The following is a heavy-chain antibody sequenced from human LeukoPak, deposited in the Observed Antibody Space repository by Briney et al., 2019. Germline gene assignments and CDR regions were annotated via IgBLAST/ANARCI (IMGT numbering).Heavy chain of an antibody. CDR1: GFTFSSHA. D-gene: IGHD2-2*01. V-gene: IGHV3-23*01. J-gene: IGHJ3*02. CDR2: ISGSGGST. Sequence: GGSLRLSCAASGFTFSSHAMTWVRQVPGKGLEWVSGISGSGGSTDYAASVKGRFTISRDNSKNTLYLQMNSLRVEDTAVYYCAKDCSSTSCPTDIWGQGTMVTVSS. CDR3: AKDCSSTSCPTDI.